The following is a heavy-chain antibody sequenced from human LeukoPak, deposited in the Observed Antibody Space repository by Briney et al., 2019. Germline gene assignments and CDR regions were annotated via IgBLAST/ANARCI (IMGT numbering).Heavy chain of an antibody. D-gene: IGHD6-13*01. CDR2: IYYSGST. CDR3: ARHPSSWSPRGGAFDI. Sequence: PSETLSLTCTVSGGSTSSSSYYWGWIRQPPGKGLEWIGSIYYSGSTNYNPSLKSRVTISVDTSKNQFSLKLSSVTAADTAVYYCARHPSSWSPRGGAFDIWGQGTMVTVSS. V-gene: IGHV4-39*01. CDR1: GGSTSSSSYY. J-gene: IGHJ3*02.